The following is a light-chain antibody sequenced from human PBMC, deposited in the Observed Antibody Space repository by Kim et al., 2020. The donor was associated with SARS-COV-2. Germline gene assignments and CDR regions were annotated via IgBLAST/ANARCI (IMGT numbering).Light chain of an antibody. CDR1: SSNIGSNY. CDR2: SNN. Sequence: QSVLTQPPSASGTPGQRVTISCSGSSSNIGSNYVYWYQQLPGTAPKLLIYSNNQRPSGVPDRFSGSKSGTSASLAISGLRSEAEADYYCAAWDDSLSGYVFGTGRKVTVL. V-gene: IGLV1-47*02. J-gene: IGLJ1*01. CDR3: AAWDDSLSGYV.